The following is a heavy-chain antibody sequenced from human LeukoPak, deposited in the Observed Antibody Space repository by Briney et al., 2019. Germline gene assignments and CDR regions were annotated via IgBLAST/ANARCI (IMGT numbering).Heavy chain of an antibody. J-gene: IGHJ4*02. CDR1: GYTFTGYY. D-gene: IGHD1-26*01. V-gene: IGHV1-2*02. Sequence: ASVKVSCKASGYTFTGYYMHWVRQAPGQGPEWMGWINPNSGGTNYAQKFQGRVTMTRDTSISTAYMELSRLRSDDTAVYYCALWVGATMAFDYWGQGTLVTVSS. CDR3: ALWVGATMAFDY. CDR2: INPNSGGT.